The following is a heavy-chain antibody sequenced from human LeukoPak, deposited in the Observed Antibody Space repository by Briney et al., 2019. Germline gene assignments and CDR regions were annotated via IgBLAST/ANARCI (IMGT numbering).Heavy chain of an antibody. Sequence: ASVKVSCKASGYTFTGYYIHWVRQAPGQGLEWMGWINPNSGGTNYAQKFQGRVTMTRDTSISTAYMELSRLTSDDTAVYYCAGDSGERGSGSYLIAYWGQGTLVTVSS. V-gene: IGHV1-2*02. CDR2: INPNSGGT. CDR1: GYTFTGYY. CDR3: AGDSGERGSGSYLIAY. J-gene: IGHJ4*02. D-gene: IGHD3-10*01.